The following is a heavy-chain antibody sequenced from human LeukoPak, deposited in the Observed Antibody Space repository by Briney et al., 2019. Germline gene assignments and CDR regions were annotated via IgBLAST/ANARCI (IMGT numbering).Heavy chain of an antibody. CDR2: INHSGST. V-gene: IGHV4-34*01. CDR1: GGSFSGYY. J-gene: IGHJ4*02. CDR3: ARGHSTRIIAVAAPGDYFDY. D-gene: IGHD6-19*01. Sequence: SETLSLTCAVYGGSFSGYYWSWIRQPSGKGLEWIGEINHSGSTDYNPSLKSRVTISVDTSKTQFSLKLSSVTAADTAVYYCARGHSTRIIAVAAPGDYFDYWGQGTLVTVSS.